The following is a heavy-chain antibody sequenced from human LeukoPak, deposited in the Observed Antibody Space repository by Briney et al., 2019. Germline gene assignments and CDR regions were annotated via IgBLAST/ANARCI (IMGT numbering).Heavy chain of an antibody. V-gene: IGHV5-51*01. J-gene: IGHJ4*02. CDR1: GYSFTSYW. D-gene: IGHD4-23*01. CDR2: IYPGDYDT. Sequence: GASLQTSCYGSGYSFTSYWIGWVRQMPGKGREWLGIIYPGDYDTRCSPSFQGQVTISADKSISTACLQWSSLKASDTAMYYCARQGGPTPFVLFDYWGQGTLVTVSS. CDR3: ARQGGPTPFVLFDY.